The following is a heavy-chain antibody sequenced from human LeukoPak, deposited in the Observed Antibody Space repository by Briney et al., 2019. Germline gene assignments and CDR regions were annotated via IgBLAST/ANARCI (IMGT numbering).Heavy chain of an antibody. CDR1: GFTFSSYG. V-gene: IGHV3-30*18. CDR3: AKESDSTVTTIPYYFDY. D-gene: IGHD4-17*01. Sequence: QSGGSLRLSCAASGFTFSSYGMHWVRQAPGKGLEWVAVISYDGSNKYYADSVKGRFTISRDNAKNSLYLQMNTLRAEDTAVYYCAKESDSTVTTIPYYFDYWGQGTLVTVSS. J-gene: IGHJ4*02. CDR2: ISYDGSNK.